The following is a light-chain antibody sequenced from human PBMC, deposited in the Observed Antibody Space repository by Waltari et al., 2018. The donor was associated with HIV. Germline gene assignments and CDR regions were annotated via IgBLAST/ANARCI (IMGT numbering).Light chain of an antibody. CDR2: GSS. CDR3: QSYDSSLSGATV. CDR1: RSNIWAGYD. V-gene: IGLV1-40*01. Sequence: QSVLTQPPSVSGAPGPRVTISCTGSRSNIWAGYDVHWYQQLPGTAPKLLIFGSSNRPSGVPDRFSGAKSGTSASLAITGLRTEDEADYYCQSYDSSLSGATVFGTGTKVTV. J-gene: IGLJ1*01.